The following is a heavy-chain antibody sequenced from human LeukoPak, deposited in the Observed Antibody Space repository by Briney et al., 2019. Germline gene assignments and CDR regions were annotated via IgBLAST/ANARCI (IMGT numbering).Heavy chain of an antibody. Sequence: SETLSLTCTVSGGSISSYYWSWIRQPPGKGLEWIGYIYYSGSTNYNPSLKSRVTISVDTSKNQFSLKLSSVTAADTAVYYCAGLGGGDEPPFDYWGQGTPVTVSS. CDR3: AGLGGGDEPPFDY. V-gene: IGHV4-59*08. CDR1: GGSISSYY. D-gene: IGHD2-21*02. CDR2: IYYSGST. J-gene: IGHJ4*02.